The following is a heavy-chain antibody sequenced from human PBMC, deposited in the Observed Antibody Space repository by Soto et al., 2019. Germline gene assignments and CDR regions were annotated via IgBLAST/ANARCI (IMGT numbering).Heavy chain of an antibody. V-gene: IGHV4-39*01. CDR3: ARLALYDSSGYYAPYLDY. J-gene: IGHJ4*02. CDR2: IFYSGST. Sequence: PSETLSLTCTVSGGSITSSSHYWGWIRQSPGKGLEWIGSIFYSGSTYYNPSLKSRVTISLDTSKNQFSLKLTSVTAADTAVYYCARLALYDSSGYYAPYLDYWGKGTLVTVS. D-gene: IGHD3-22*01. CDR1: GGSITSSSHY.